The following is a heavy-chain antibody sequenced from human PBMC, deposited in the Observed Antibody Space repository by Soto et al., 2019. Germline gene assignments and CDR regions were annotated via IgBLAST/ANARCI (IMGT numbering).Heavy chain of an antibody. V-gene: IGHV4-31*03. CDR3: ATYCSGGSCYLDY. D-gene: IGHD2-15*01. CDR2: IYYSGST. CDR1: GGSISSGGYY. J-gene: IGHJ4*02. Sequence: QVQLQESGPGLVKPSQTLSLTCTVSGGSISSGGYYWSWIRQHPGKGLEWIGYIYYSGSTYYNPSSKRWVTLPVKTSKNQFSLKLSSVTAADTAVYYCATYCSGGSCYLDYWGQGTLVTVSS.